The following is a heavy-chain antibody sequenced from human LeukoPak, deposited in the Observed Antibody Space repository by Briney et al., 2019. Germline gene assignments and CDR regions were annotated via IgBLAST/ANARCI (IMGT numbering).Heavy chain of an antibody. CDR3: AREGDPFDYDSSGYYY. CDR1: GYTFTSYY. V-gene: IGHV1-46*01. CDR2: INPSGGST. Sequence: ASVKVSCKASGYTFTSYYMHWVRQAPGQGLEWMGIINPSGGSTSYAQKFQGRVTMTRDTSTSTVYMELSSLRSEDTAVYYCAREGDPFDYDSSGYYYWGQGTLVTVSS. D-gene: IGHD3-22*01. J-gene: IGHJ4*02.